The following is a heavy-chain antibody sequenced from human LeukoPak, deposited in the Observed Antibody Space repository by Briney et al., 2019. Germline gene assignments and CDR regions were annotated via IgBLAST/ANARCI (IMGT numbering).Heavy chain of an antibody. CDR3: ARGWNTTPRSGFDI. Sequence: GGSLRLSCAASGFTFRNYGMHWVRQAPGKGLVWVSNINNDGSITTYADSVKGRFTISRDNVKNTLFLQMNSLGAEDTALYYCARGWNTTPRSGFDIWGLGTMVTVSS. D-gene: IGHD1/OR15-1a*01. J-gene: IGHJ3*02. CDR1: GFTFRNYG. CDR2: INNDGSIT. V-gene: IGHV3-74*01.